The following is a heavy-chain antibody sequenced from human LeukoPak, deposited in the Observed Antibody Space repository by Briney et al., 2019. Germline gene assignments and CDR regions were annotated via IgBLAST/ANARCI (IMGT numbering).Heavy chain of an antibody. V-gene: IGHV4-34*01. CDR1: GGSFSGYY. D-gene: IGHD1-1*01. CDR2: INHSGST. J-gene: IGHJ4*02. CDR3: ARGLIIRKNWNLDY. Sequence: SETLSLTCAVHGGSFSGYYWSWIRQPPGKGLEWIGEINHSGSTNYNPSLKSRVTISVDTSKNQFSLKLSSVTAADTAVYYCARGLIIRKNWNLDYWGQGTLVTVSS.